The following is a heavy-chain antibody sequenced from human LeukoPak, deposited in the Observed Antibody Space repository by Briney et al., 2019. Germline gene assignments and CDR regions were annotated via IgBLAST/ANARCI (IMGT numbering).Heavy chain of an antibody. J-gene: IGHJ6*02. CDR2: IIPIFGTA. D-gene: IGHD2-15*01. CDR1: GGTFSSYA. CDR3: ASEGYCSGGSCYGPEPYYYYGMDV. V-gene: IGHV1-69*01. Sequence: SVKLSCKYSGGTFSSYAISWVRQAPGQGLEWMGGIIPIFGTASFAQKLQGRVTITADESTSTAYMELSSLRSEDTAVYYCASEGYCSGGSCYGPEPYYYYGMDVWGQGTTVTVSS.